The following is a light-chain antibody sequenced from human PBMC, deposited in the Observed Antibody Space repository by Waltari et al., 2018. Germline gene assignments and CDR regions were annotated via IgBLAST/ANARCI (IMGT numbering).Light chain of an antibody. CDR1: SSNIGSNT. CDR3: AAWDDTLNGYV. Sequence: QSVLTQPPSASGTPGQRVTISCSGSSSNIGSNTVNYYQHLPGTAPKPLIYSNDRRPSGAPDRFSGSRSGTEASLAISGLQSEDEADYYCAAWDDTLNGYVFGTGTKVTVL. CDR2: SND. V-gene: IGLV1-44*01. J-gene: IGLJ1*01.